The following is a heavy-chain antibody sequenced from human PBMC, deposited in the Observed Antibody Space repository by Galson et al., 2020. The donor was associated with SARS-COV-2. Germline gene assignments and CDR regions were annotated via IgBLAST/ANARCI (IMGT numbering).Heavy chain of an antibody. V-gene: IGHV3-30*18. CDR1: GFTFSSYG. Sequence: GGSLRLSCAASGFTFSSYGMHWVRQAPGKGLEWVAVISYDGSNKYYADSVKGRFTISRDNSKNTLYLQMNSLRAEDTAVYYCAKTYSGSYRSEFDYWGQGTLVTVSS. CDR3: AKTYSGSYRSEFDY. J-gene: IGHJ4*02. CDR2: ISYDGSNK. D-gene: IGHD1-26*01.